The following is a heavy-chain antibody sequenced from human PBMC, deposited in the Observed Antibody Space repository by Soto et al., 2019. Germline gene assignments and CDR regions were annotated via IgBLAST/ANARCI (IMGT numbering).Heavy chain of an antibody. Sequence: GSLRLSCAASGFTFSSYGMHWVRQAPGKGLEWVAVISYDGSNKYYADSVKGRFTISRDNSKNTLYLQMNSLRAEDTAVYYCATDKAAAGGPYGMDVWGQGTTVTVSS. V-gene: IGHV3-30*03. CDR3: ATDKAAAGGPYGMDV. CDR1: GFTFSSYG. CDR2: ISYDGSNK. D-gene: IGHD6-13*01. J-gene: IGHJ6*02.